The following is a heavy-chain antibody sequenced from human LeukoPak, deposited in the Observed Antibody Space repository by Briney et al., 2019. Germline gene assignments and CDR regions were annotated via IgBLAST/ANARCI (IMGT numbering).Heavy chain of an antibody. CDR1: GGTFSSYA. CDR2: IIPIFGTA. CDR3: ARDRSRYSYGWDYFDY. D-gene: IGHD5-18*01. J-gene: IGHJ4*02. V-gene: IGHV1-69*05. Sequence: SVKVSCKASGGTFSSYAISWVRQAPGQGLEWMGGIIPIFGTANYAQKLQGRVTMTTDTSTSTAYMELRSLRSDDTAVYYCARDRSRYSYGWDYFDYWGQGTLVTVSS.